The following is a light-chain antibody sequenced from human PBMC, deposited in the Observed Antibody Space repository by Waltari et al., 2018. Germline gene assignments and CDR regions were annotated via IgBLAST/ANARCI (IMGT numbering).Light chain of an antibody. CDR3: SSFTSSNTWV. J-gene: IGLJ3*02. CDR2: EVN. Sequence: QSALTQPPSVSGSPGQSVTISCTGTSSDVGGHSRAPWCQQAPGTAPNLIIYEVNNRPSGVPDRFSGSKSGNTASLTISGLQAEDEADYYCSSFTSSNTWVFGGGTKLTVL. CDR1: SSDVGGHSR. V-gene: IGLV2-18*02.